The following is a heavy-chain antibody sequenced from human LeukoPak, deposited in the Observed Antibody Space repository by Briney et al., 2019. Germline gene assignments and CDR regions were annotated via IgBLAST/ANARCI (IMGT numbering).Heavy chain of an antibody. CDR3: ASAKYYDILTGYYDY. V-gene: IGHV1-18*04. J-gene: IGHJ4*02. CDR2: ISAYNGNT. CDR1: GYTFTSYG. D-gene: IGHD3-9*01. Sequence: HRASVKVSCKASGYTFTSYGISWVRQAPGQGLEWMGWISAYNGNTNYAQKLQGRVTMTTDTSTSTAYMELRSLRSDDTAVYYCASAKYYDILTGYYDYWGQGTLVTVSS.